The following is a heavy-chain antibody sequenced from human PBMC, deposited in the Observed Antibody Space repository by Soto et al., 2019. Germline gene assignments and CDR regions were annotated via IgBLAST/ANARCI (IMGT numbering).Heavy chain of an antibody. Sequence: ASVKVSCKASGYTFTSYAMHWVRQAPGQRLEWMGWINAGNGNTKYSQKFQGRVTITRDTSASTAYMELSSLRSEDTAVYYCARDVSSGWFFDYSGQGSLVIGSS. J-gene: IGHJ4*02. V-gene: IGHV1-3*01. D-gene: IGHD6-19*01. CDR1: GYTFTSYA. CDR3: ARDVSSGWFFDY. CDR2: INAGNGNT.